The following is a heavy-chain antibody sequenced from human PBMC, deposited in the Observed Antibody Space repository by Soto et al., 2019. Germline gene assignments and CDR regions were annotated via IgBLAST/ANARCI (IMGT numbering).Heavy chain of an antibody. J-gene: IGHJ3*02. Sequence: EVQLVESGGGLVQPGGPLRLSCAASGFPFSSNWMSWVRQAPGKGREWVATINQDGSENYYVDSVKGRFTISRDNAKNSLYLQMNSLRAEDTAVYYCARGLPRGCFKQWLVHHDAFDIWGQGTMVTVSS. D-gene: IGHD6-19*01. V-gene: IGHV3-7*03. CDR2: INQDGSEN. CDR3: ARGLPRGCFKQWLVHHDAFDI. CDR1: GFPFSSNW.